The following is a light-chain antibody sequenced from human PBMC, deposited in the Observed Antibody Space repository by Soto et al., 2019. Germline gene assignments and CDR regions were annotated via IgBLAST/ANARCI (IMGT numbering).Light chain of an antibody. CDR3: QHRSNWTPYT. V-gene: IGKV3-11*01. Sequence: EIVLTQSPATLSLSPGERATLSCRASQSVSSYLAWYQHKPGQAPRLLIYDASNRATGIPARFSGSGSVTDFNLTISTLEPEDFAVYYCQHRSNWTPYTFGQGTKLEIK. CDR2: DAS. CDR1: QSVSSY. J-gene: IGKJ2*01.